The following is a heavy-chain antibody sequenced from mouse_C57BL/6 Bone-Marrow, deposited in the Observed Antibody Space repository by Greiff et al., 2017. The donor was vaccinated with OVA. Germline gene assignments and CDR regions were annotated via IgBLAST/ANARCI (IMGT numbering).Heavy chain of an antibody. CDR1: GYSFTGYY. D-gene: IGHD1-1*01. CDR2: INPSTGGT. J-gene: IGHJ2*01. V-gene: IGHV1-42*01. Sequence: VQLKQSGPVLVKPGASVKISCKASGYSFTGYYMNWVKQSPEKSLEWIGEINPSTGGTTYNQKFKAKATLTVDKSSSTAYMQLKSLTSEDSAVYYCAREDYYDYWGQGTTLTVSS. CDR3: AREDYYDY.